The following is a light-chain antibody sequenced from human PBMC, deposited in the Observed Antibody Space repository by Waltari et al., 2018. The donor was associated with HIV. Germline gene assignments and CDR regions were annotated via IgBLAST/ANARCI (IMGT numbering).Light chain of an antibody. CDR1: QNVYES. V-gene: IGKV3-11*01. CDR2: DAF. J-gene: IGKJ4*01. CDR3: QQRSRWPLT. Sequence: EIVLTQSPATLTLSPGERATLSCRTSQNVYESLAWYQQKPGQAPRLILYDAFKRPTGIPASFSGGGSETDFTLAISSLEPEDFATYYCQQRSRWPLTFGGGTKVEI.